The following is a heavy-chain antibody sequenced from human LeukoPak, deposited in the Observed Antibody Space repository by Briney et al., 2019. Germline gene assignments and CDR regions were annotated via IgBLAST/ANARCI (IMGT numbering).Heavy chain of an antibody. CDR3: AREPNYDSSGYHDAFDI. CDR2: ISAYNGNT. V-gene: IGHV1-18*01. CDR1: GYTFTSYG. J-gene: IGHJ3*02. Sequence: ASVKVSCKASGYTFTSYGISWVRQAPGQGLEWMGWISAYNGNTNYAQKLQGRVTMTTDTSTSTAYMELSSLRSEDTAVYYCAREPNYDSSGYHDAFDIWGQGTMVTVSS. D-gene: IGHD3-22*01.